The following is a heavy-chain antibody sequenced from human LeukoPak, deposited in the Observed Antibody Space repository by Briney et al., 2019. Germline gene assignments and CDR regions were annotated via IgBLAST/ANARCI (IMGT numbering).Heavy chain of an antibody. D-gene: IGHD1-26*01. J-gene: IGHJ4*02. V-gene: IGHV4-59*01. Sequence: PSETLSLTCTVSGDSLSPYYWSWIRQPPGGGLEWIGYVFYTGSTNYNPSLKSRVTISVDTSRNQFSLKLTSVTAADTAVYYCARTRSGYSTLGYWGQGTLVTVSS. CDR3: ARTRSGYSTLGY. CDR1: GDSLSPYY. CDR2: VFYTGST.